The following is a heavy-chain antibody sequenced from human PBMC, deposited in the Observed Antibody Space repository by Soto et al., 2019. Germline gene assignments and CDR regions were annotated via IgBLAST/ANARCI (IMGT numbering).Heavy chain of an antibody. CDR2: VKSKNDGGTT. CDR1: GFTFSNAW. V-gene: IGHV3-15*07. Sequence: GGSLRLSCAAAGFTFSNAWINWVRQAPGKGLEWVGRVKSKNDGGTTDFAAPVKGRFAISRDDSKNMVYLEMNSLQTEDTAIYYCTTDSYITSIIVRFDYWGHGTLVTVSS. CDR3: TTDSYITSIIVRFDY. J-gene: IGHJ4*01. D-gene: IGHD3-22*01.